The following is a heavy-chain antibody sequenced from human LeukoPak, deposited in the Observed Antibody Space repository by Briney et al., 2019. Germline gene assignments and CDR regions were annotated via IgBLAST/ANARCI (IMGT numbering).Heavy chain of an antibody. V-gene: IGHV3-33*08. CDR2: IWHDGSNT. D-gene: IGHD2-21*01. CDR1: GFTFSNAW. CDR3: ARDATQIQVWFDGYSDH. Sequence: GGSLRLSCAASGFTFSNAWMSWVRQAPGKGLEWVAVIWHDGSNTHYADSVKGRFTISRDNSKNTLYLQMNSLRAEDTAVYYCARDATQIQVWFDGYSDHWGQGTLVTVSS. J-gene: IGHJ4*02.